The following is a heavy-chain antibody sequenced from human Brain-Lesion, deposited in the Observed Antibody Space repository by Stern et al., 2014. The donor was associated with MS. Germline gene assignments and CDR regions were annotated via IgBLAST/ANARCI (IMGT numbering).Heavy chain of an antibody. J-gene: IGHJ6*02. D-gene: IGHD4-23*01. Sequence: QLGESGAEVKKPGASVKVSCKASGYTFTDYFMHWVRQAPGNGLEWLGWINPSSGDTKYAQKFQGWVTMTRDTSISTAYMELSSLRSDDTAVYYCARVPGGVFGGMDVWGQGTTVT. CDR3: ARVPGGVFGGMDV. V-gene: IGHV1-2*04. CDR2: INPSSGDT. CDR1: GYTFTDYF.